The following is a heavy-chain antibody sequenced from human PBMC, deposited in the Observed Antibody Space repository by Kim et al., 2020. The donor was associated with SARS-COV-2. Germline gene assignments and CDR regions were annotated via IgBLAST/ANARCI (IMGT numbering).Heavy chain of an antibody. CDR3: ARDKSIPSYDAFDI. V-gene: IGHV3-7*03. D-gene: IGHD3-10*01. Sequence: DSVKGRFTISRDNAKSSLYLQMDSLRAEDTAVYYCARDKSIPSYDAFDIWGQGTMVTVSS. J-gene: IGHJ3*02.